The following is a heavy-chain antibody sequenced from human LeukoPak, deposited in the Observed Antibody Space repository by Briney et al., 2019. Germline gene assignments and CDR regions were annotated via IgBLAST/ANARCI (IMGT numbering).Heavy chain of an antibody. CDR1: GFTFSSYW. CDR2: IKQDGSEK. J-gene: IGHJ4*02. V-gene: IGHV3-7*01. Sequence: AGGSLRLSCAASGFTFSSYWMSWVRQAPGKGLEWVANIKQDGSEKYYVDSEKGRFTISRDNAKNSLYLQMNSLRAEDTAVYYCATVSGIAEAGTLSPFDRWGQGTLVTVSS. D-gene: IGHD6-19*01. CDR3: ATVSGIAEAGTLSPFDR.